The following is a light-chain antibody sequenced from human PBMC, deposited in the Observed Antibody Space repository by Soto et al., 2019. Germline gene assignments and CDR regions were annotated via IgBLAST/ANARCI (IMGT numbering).Light chain of an antibody. Sequence: TLSPPLVPAKKRDRLPLTCLMSQGISSYLAWYQQKPGKAPELLIYAASTLQSGVPSRFSGSGSGTDFTLTISRLEPEDFAVYYCQQYGSPTWRSAHGTKADIK. CDR1: QGISSY. CDR3: QQYGSPTWR. CDR2: AAS. V-gene: IGKV1D-8*02. J-gene: IGKJ1*01.